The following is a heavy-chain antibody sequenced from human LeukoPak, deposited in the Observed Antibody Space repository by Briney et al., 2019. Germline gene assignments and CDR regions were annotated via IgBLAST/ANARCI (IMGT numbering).Heavy chain of an antibody. D-gene: IGHD3-10*01. CDR2: INWNGGST. CDR1: GFSFDDYG. CDR3: ASGDYYGSGSYYNPHFDY. J-gene: IGHJ4*02. V-gene: IGHV3-20*04. Sequence: PGGSLRLSCAASGFSFDDYGMSWVRQAPGKGLEWVSGINWNGGSTGYADSVKGRFTISRDNAKNSLYLQMNSLRAEDTAVYYCASGDYYGSGSYYNPHFDYWGQGTLVTVSS.